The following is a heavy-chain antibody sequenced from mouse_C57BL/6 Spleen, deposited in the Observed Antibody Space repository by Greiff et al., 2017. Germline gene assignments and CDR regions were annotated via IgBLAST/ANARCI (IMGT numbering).Heavy chain of an antibody. D-gene: IGHD1-1*01. CDR2: IYPGSGST. CDR1: GYTFTSYW. Sequence: QVQLQQPGAELVKPGASVKMSCKASGYTFTSYWITWVKQRPGQGLEWIGDIYPGSGSTNYNEKFKSKATLTVDTSSSTAYMQLSSLTSEDSAVYYCARRDYYGSSVGYWGQGTTLTVAS. V-gene: IGHV1-55*01. J-gene: IGHJ2*01. CDR3: ARRDYYGSSVGY.